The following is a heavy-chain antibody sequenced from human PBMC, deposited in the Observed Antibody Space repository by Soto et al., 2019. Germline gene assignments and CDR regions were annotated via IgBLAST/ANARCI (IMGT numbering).Heavy chain of an antibody. D-gene: IGHD3-10*01. CDR3: AKEFLPIPMVYWYFDL. Sequence: QVQLVESGGGVVQPGRSLRLSCAASGFSFSSYGMHWVRQAPGKGLEWVTVVGHDGSAQGYADSVKGRFTISRDNSKNTLYLQMDSLRAEDTAVYYCAKEFLPIPMVYWYFDLWGRGTLVTVSS. CDR2: VGHDGSAQ. CDR1: GFSFSSYG. J-gene: IGHJ2*01. V-gene: IGHV3-30*18.